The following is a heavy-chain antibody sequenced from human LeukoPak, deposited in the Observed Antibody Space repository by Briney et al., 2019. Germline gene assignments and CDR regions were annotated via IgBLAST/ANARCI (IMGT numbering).Heavy chain of an antibody. CDR1: GFTFSSYS. V-gene: IGHV3-21*01. Sequence: PGGSLRLSCAASGFTFSSYSMNWVRQAPGKGLEWVSSISSSSSYIYYADSVKGRFTISRDNAKNSLYLQMNSLRAEDTAVYYCARDRVFGVVIIPTDMDVWGKGTTVTVSS. CDR2: ISSSSSYI. CDR3: ARDRVFGVVIIPTDMDV. D-gene: IGHD3-3*01. J-gene: IGHJ6*03.